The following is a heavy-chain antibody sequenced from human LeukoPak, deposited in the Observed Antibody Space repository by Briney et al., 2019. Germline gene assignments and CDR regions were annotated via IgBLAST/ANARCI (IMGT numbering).Heavy chain of an antibody. CDR2: INPGGGST. D-gene: IGHD2-8*01. J-gene: IGHJ5*02. V-gene: IGHV1-2*02. Sequence: ASVKVSCKASGYTFTSYYMYWVRQAPGQGLEWMGLINPGGGSTNYAQKFQGRVTMTRDTSISTAYMELSRLRSDDTAVYYCARANSELLPFFSEKYCTNGVCLDWFDPWGQGTLVTVSS. CDR1: GYTFTSYY. CDR3: ARANSELLPFFSEKYCTNGVCLDWFDP.